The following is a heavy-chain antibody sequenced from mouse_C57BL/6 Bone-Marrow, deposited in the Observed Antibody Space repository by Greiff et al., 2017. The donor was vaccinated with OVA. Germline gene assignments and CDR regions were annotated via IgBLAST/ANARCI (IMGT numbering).Heavy chain of an antibody. CDR2: IYPGSGST. CDR1: GYTFTSYW. D-gene: IGHD2-4*01. V-gene: IGHV1-55*01. CDR3: ARYYDYDGWYFDV. J-gene: IGHJ1*03. Sequence: VQLQQPGAELVKPGASVKMSCKASGYTFTSYWITWVKQRPGQGLEWIGDIYPGSGSTNYNEKFKSKATLTVDTSSSTAYMQLSSLTSEDSAVYYCARYYDYDGWYFDVWGTGTTVTVSS.